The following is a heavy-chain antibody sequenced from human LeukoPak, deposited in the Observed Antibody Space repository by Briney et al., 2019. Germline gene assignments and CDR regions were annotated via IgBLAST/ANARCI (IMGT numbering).Heavy chain of an antibody. J-gene: IGHJ4*02. CDR1: GFTFSSYA. V-gene: IGHV3-23*01. D-gene: IGHD6-13*01. CDR2: ISGSGGST. CDR3: AKTKGYPYYLDY. Sequence: SGGSLRLSCVASGFTFSSYAVTWVRQAPGKGLEWVSAISGSGGSTYYADSVKGRFTISRDNSKNTLYLQMNSLRAEDTAVYSCAKTKGYPYYLDYWGQGILVTVSS.